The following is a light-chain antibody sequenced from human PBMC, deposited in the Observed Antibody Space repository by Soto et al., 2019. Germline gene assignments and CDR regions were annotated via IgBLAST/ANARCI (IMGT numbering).Light chain of an antibody. Sequence: QAVVTQPPSVSGAPGQRVTISYTGNSSNLGAGYDVHWYQQLPGAAPKLVIFGNRNRPSGVPERFSGSKSGTSASLAITGLQAEDEADYYCQAYDYSLTASVFGGGTKVTVL. CDR3: QAYDYSLTASV. CDR1: SSNLGAGYD. V-gene: IGLV1-40*01. J-gene: IGLJ3*02. CDR2: GNR.